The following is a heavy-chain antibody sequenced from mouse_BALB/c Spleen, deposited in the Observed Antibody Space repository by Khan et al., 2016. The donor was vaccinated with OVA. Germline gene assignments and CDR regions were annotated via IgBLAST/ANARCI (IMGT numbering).Heavy chain of an antibody. D-gene: IGHD2-3*01. J-gene: IGHJ2*01. CDR1: VYTFTDYE. CDR3: TRGGDGYRDYFDY. V-gene: IGHV1-15*01. Sequence: VELVESGAELVKPGASVTLSCKASVYTFTDYEMHWVKQTPVHGLEWIGAIDPETGGTVYNQKFKGKATLTADKSSNTAYMELRSLTSEDSAVYYCTRGGDGYRDYFDYWGQGTTLTVSS. CDR2: IDPETGGT.